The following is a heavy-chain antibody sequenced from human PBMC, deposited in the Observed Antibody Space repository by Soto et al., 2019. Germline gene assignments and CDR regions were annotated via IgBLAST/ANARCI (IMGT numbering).Heavy chain of an antibody. J-gene: IGHJ6*02. D-gene: IGHD1-20*01. CDR2: IKPDGSEQ. CDR3: ARGNWNYYYGFDV. Sequence: EVQLVESGGGLVQPGGSLRLSCAASEFTFDKYYMTWVRHAPGKGPEWVANIKPDGSEQYYVDSVKGRFTISRDNANNSLYLQMNSLIAEDTAVYFCARGNWNYYYGFDVWGQGTTVTVSS. V-gene: IGHV3-7*01. CDR1: EFTFDKYY.